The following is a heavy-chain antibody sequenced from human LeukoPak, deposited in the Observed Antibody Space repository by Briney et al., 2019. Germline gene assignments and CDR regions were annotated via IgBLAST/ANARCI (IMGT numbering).Heavy chain of an antibody. Sequence: GRSPRLSCAASGFTFDDYAMQWVRQAPGKGLEWVSGISWNSGSIGYADSVKGRFTISRDNAKNSLYLQMNSLRAEDTALYYCAKATTVTTGRYFDYWGQGTLVTVSS. D-gene: IGHD4-17*01. J-gene: IGHJ4*02. CDR1: GFTFDDYA. CDR3: AKATTVTTGRYFDY. CDR2: ISWNSGSI. V-gene: IGHV3-9*01.